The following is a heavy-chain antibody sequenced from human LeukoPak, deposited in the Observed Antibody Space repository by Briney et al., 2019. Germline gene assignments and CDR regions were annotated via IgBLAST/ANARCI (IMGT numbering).Heavy chain of an antibody. CDR1: DYSFPTYW. CDR3: ARRSPLKDVFDI. CDR2: IYPGDSDT. J-gene: IGHJ3*02. Sequence: SGESLKISCKGADYSFPTYWIGWVRQMPGKGLEWMGIIYPGDSDTKYSPSFQGQVTISADKSITTAYLQWSSLKASDTAIYYCARRSPLKDVFDIWGQGTMVTVSS. V-gene: IGHV5-51*01.